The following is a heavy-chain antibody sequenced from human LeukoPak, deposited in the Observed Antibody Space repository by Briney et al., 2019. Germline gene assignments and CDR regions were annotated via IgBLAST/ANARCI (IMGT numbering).Heavy chain of an antibody. D-gene: IGHD3-3*01. V-gene: IGHV4-34*01. CDR2: INHSGST. CDR3: ARERRPTYYDFWSGYYI. J-gene: IGHJ4*02. CDR1: GGSFSGYY. Sequence: SETLSLTCAVYGGSFSGYYWSWIRQPPGKGLEWIGEINHSGSTNYNPSLKSRVTTSVDTSKNQFSLKLSSVTAADTAVYYCARERRPTYYDFWSGYYIWGQGTLVTVSS.